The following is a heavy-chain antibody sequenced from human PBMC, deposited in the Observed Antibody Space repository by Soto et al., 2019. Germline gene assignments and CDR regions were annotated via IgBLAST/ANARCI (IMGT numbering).Heavy chain of an antibody. V-gene: IGHV1-18*04. CDR3: ARDWSALTLPDV. CDR2: ISTYSGDT. CDR1: GYTFTTYG. D-gene: IGHD3-3*01. Sequence: ASVKVSCKASGYTFTTYGISWVRQAPGQGLEWMGWISTYSGDTSYAQRFQGRVTLTTDTSTTTAYMELRSLRSDDTAVYYCARDWSALTLPDVWGQGTTVTAP. J-gene: IGHJ6*02.